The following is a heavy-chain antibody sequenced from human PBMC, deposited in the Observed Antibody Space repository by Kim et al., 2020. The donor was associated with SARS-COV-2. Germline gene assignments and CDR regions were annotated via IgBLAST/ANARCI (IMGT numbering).Heavy chain of an antibody. Sequence: GGSLRLSCSASGFTFSSYAMHWVRQAPGKGLEWVSAISRNGGNTYYADSVKGRFTISRDNSKNTLYLQMNSLRAEDTAVYYCAKVQRGRRDYWDQGTLVT. J-gene: IGHJ4*02. D-gene: IGHD3-10*01. V-gene: IGHV3-64*04. CDR1: GFTFSSYA. CDR2: ISRNGGNT. CDR3: AKVQRGRRDY.